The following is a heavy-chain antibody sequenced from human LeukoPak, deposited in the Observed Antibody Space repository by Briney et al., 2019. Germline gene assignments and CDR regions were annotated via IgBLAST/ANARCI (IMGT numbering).Heavy chain of an antibody. CDR3: ARDLAWGAFDY. D-gene: IGHD7-27*01. Sequence: GGSLRLSCATSGFSFSSYAMSWVRQAPGKGLEWLSGISPRGGGTYYADSVKGRFTISRDDSKNTLSLQMNSLRVEDTAVYYCARDLAWGAFDYWGQGTLVTVPS. CDR2: ISPRGGGT. CDR1: GFSFSSYA. J-gene: IGHJ4*02. V-gene: IGHV3-23*01.